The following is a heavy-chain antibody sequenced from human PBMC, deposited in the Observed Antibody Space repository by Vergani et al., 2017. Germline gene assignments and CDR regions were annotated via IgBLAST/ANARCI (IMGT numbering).Heavy chain of an antibody. J-gene: IGHJ2*01. CDR1: GGTFSSYA. D-gene: IGHD2-2*01. V-gene: IGHV1-69*06. Sequence: QVQLVQSGAEVKKPGSSVKVSCKASGGTFSSYAISWVRQAPGQGLEWMGGIIPIFGTANYAQKFQGRVTITADKSTSTAYMELSSLRSEDTAVYYCARLGYCSSTSCSANWYFDLWGRGTLVTVSS. CDR3: ARLGYCSSTSCSANWYFDL. CDR2: IIPIFGTA.